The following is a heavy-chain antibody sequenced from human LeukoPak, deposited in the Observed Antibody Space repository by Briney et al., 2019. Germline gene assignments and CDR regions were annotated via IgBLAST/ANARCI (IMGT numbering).Heavy chain of an antibody. V-gene: IGHV1-69*06. J-gene: IGHJ4*02. CDR1: GGTFSSYA. D-gene: IGHD4-17*01. Sequence: VASVKVSCKASGGTFSSYAISWVRQAPGQGLEWMGGIIPIFGTANYAQKFQGRVTITADKSTSTAYMELSSLRSEDTAVYYCAREYYGDHGSYFDYWGQGTLVTVSS. CDR3: AREYYGDHGSYFDY. CDR2: IIPIFGTA.